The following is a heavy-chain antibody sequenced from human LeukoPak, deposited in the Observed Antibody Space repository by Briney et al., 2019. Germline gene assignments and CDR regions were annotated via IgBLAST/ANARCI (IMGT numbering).Heavy chain of an antibody. CDR2: ISGGSDTI. V-gene: IGHV3-48*04. CDR1: GFTFSPYP. Sequence: GGSLRLSCAASGFTFSPYPMNWVRQAPGKGLEWVSYISGGSDTIHYADSVKGRFTISRDNAKNSLYLQMNSLRAEDTAVYYCARDLGRDRYYDSWGQGTLVTVSS. CDR3: ARDLGRDRYYDS. J-gene: IGHJ4*02. D-gene: IGHD5-24*01.